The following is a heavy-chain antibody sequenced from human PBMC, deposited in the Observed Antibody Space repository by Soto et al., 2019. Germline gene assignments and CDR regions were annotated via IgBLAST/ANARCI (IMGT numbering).Heavy chain of an antibody. CDR3: ARDSLDGWDFDY. V-gene: IGHV4-30-4*01. CDR1: GGSISSGDYY. D-gene: IGHD2-2*03. J-gene: IGHJ4*02. CDR2: IYYSGST. Sequence: ASETLSLTCTVPGGSISSGDYYWSWILQPPGKGLEWIGYIYYSGSTYYNPSLKSRVTVSVDTSKNQFSLKLSSVTAADTAVYYCARDSLDGWDFDYWGQGTLVTVSS.